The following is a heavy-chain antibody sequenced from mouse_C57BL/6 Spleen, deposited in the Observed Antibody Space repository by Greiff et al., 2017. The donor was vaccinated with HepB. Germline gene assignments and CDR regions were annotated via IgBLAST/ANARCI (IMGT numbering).Heavy chain of an antibody. CDR3: ARSEGSSGPPWFAY. CDR2: IHPNSGST. J-gene: IGHJ3*01. D-gene: IGHD3-2*02. Sequence: QVQLQQPGAELVKPGASVKLSCKASVYTFTSYWMHWVKQRPGQGLEWIGMIHPNSGSTNYNEKFKSKATLTVDKSSSTAYMQLSSLTSEDSAVYYCARSEGSSGPPWFAYWGQGTLVTVSA. V-gene: IGHV1-64*01. CDR1: VYTFTSYW.